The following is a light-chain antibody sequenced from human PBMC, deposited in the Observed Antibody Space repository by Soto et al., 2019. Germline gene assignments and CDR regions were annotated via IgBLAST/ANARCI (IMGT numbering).Light chain of an antibody. CDR1: QSVSSSY. CDR2: GAS. V-gene: IGKV3-20*01. J-gene: IGKJ1*01. Sequence: EIVLTKSPGTLSLSPRERVTLSCRASQSVSSSYLAWYQQKPGQAPRLLIYGASSGATGIPARFSGSGSGTEFTLTISSLQSEDFAVYYCQHYVTSLTTFGQGAKVAI. CDR3: QHYVTSLTT.